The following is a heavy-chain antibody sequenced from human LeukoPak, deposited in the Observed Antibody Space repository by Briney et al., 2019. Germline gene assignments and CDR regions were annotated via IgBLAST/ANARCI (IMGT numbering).Heavy chain of an antibody. CDR2: IYYSGST. V-gene: IGHV4-39*07. J-gene: IGHJ4*02. Sequence: SETLSLTCTVSGGSISSSSYYWGWIRQPPGKGLEWIGSIYYSGSTYYNPSLKSRVTISVDTSRDQFSLKLSSVTAADTAVFYCASLGTPYCSGGSCSEDYWGQGTLVTVSS. CDR1: GGSISSSSYY. D-gene: IGHD2-15*01. CDR3: ASLGTPYCSGGSCSEDY.